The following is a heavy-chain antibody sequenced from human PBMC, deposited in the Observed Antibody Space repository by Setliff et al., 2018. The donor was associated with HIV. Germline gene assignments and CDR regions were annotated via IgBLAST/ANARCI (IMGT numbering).Heavy chain of an antibody. CDR1: GFTFSKHW. D-gene: IGHD5-12*01. J-gene: IGHJ5*02. V-gene: IGHV3-7*03. CDR2: VNEDGTEK. Sequence: GGSLRLSCQTSGFTFSKHWMNWVRQAPGRGLEWVANVNEDGTEKHYVDSVKGRFTTSRDNSKNSLYLEMNSLRAEDTAVYFCAVDSRSRPTTWGQGTLVTVSS. CDR3: AVDSRSRPTT.